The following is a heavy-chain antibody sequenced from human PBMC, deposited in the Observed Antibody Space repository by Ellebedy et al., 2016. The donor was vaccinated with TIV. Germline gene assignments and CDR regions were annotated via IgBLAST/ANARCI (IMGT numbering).Heavy chain of an antibody. CDR2: IYPDGGA. CDR1: GFTVSSNY. Sequence: GGSLRLXXAASGFTVSSNYMNWVRQAPGEGLEWVSIIYPDGGAYYAGSVKGRFTISRDSSQNTLSLQMNSLRVEDTAVYYCARATLYNRGDNWGQGTLVTVSA. D-gene: IGHD1-1*01. J-gene: IGHJ4*02. V-gene: IGHV3-53*01. CDR3: ARATLYNRGDN.